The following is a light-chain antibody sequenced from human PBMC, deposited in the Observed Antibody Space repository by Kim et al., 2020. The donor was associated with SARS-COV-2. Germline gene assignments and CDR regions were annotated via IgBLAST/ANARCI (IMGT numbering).Light chain of an antibody. CDR3: QAWDSTTAV. CDR2: QDT. V-gene: IGLV3-1*01. CDR1: NLADKY. J-gene: IGLJ1*01. Sequence: SYELTQPPSVSVSPGQTASVTCSGNNLADKYVCWYQQKPGQSPLLILYQDTKRPSGIPERFSGSNSGKTATLTISGTQAMDEADYYCQAWDSTTAVFGTG.